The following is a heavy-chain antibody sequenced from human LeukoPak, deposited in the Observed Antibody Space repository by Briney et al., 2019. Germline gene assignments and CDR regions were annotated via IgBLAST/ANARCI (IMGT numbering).Heavy chain of an antibody. CDR1: GGIFSTSA. J-gene: IGHJ4*01. CDR3: ARDLADIVVDPPAMPYYFD. D-gene: IGHD2-2*01. Sequence: ASVTVSCKASGGIFSTSAISWVRHAPGQGPEYMGGIIPMFGTTNYARRFQGRLTITADESTSTTYMELSSLRSEDTAVYYCARDLADIVVDPPAMPYYFD. V-gene: IGHV1-69*13. CDR2: IIPMFGTT.